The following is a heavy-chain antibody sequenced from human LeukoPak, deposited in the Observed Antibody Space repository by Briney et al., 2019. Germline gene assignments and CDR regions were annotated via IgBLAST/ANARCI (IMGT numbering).Heavy chain of an antibody. J-gene: IGHJ6*03. CDR1: GFTLSTYG. CDR2: ISGSGSST. Sequence: GGTLRLSCVASGFTLSTYGMSWVRQAPGKGLEWVSAISGSGSSTYYADSVKGRFTISRDNSKNTLYLQMNSLRPEDTAVYFCARDGSVLWSGYPSISYYYYMDVWGKGTTVTVSS. V-gene: IGHV3-23*01. CDR3: ARDGSVLWSGYPSISYYYYMDV. D-gene: IGHD3-3*01.